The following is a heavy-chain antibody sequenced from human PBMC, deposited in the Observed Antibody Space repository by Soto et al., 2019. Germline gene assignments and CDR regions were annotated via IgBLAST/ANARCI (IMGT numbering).Heavy chain of an antibody. V-gene: IGHV3-23*01. J-gene: IGHJ4*02. CDR2: ISRDAANT. CDR1: AFIFSDYA. D-gene: IGHD3-9*01. Sequence: GGPLRLSCAASAFIFSDYATTWVRQAPGKGLEWVSTISRDAANTHYADSVKGRFTIPRDNSKNTLYPQMSSLRGEDTALYYCAKDPSTGYADHWGQGTLVTVSS. CDR3: AKDPSTGYADH.